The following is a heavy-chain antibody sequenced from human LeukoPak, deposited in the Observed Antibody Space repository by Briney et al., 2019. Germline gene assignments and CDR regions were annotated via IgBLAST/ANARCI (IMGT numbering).Heavy chain of an antibody. D-gene: IGHD3-3*02. CDR1: GFTFSNYA. J-gene: IGHJ2*01. CDR3: ARDSTGYWYFDL. CDR2: ISSSSSYI. V-gene: IGHV3-21*04. Sequence: GGSLRLSCAASGFTFSNYAMNWVRQAPGKGLEWVSSISSSSSYIYYADSVKGRFTISRDNAKNSLYLQMNSLRAEDTAVYYCARDSTGYWYFDLWARGTLVSVSS.